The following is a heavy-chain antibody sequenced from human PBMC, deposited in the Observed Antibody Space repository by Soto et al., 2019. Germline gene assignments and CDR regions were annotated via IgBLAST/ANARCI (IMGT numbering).Heavy chain of an antibody. CDR3: ARIRFGEVPYWFDP. Sequence: QVQLQEAGPGLVKPSETLSLTCTVSGGFVSSASYFWSWIRQPPGKEMEFIAYVYYTGTTKYSPSLKSRASISLDTSKNQFSLNLSSVTTSDTAIYYCARIRFGEVPYWFDPWGQRILVTVS. J-gene: IGHJ5*02. CDR1: GGFVSSASYF. CDR2: VYYTGTT. V-gene: IGHV4-61*01. D-gene: IGHD3-16*01.